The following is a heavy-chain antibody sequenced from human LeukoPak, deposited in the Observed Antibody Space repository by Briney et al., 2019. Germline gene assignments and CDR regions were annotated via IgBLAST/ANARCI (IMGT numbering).Heavy chain of an antibody. D-gene: IGHD6-6*01. CDR1: GGSISSSSYY. V-gene: IGHV4-39*01. J-gene: IGHJ4*02. CDR3: ARLSSIAARFDY. Sequence: PSETLSLTCTVSGGSISSSSYYWGWIRQPPGKGLEWIGSIYYSGSTYYNPSLKSRVTISVDTSKNQFSLKLSSVTAADTAVYYCARLSSIAARFDYWGQGTLVTVSS. CDR2: IYYSGST.